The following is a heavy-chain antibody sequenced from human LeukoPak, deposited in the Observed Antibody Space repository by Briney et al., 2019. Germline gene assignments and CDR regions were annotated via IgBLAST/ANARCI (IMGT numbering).Heavy chain of an antibody. V-gene: IGHV4-38-2*02. Sequence: SETLSLTCAVSGYSISSGSYWGWIRQPPGKGLEWIGSIFHSGTTYHNPTLKTRVTISVDTSKNQVSLKLSSVTAGDAAVYYCARDLSVTAKFDYWGQGTLVTVSS. D-gene: IGHD5-18*01. J-gene: IGHJ4*02. CDR2: IFHSGTT. CDR1: GYSISSGSY. CDR3: ARDLSVTAKFDY.